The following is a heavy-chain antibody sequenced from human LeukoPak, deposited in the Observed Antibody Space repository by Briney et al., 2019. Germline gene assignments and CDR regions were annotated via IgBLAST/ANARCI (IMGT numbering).Heavy chain of an antibody. CDR2: IYRSGTT. D-gene: IGHD3-22*01. V-gene: IGHV4-30-4*01. CDR1: GDSISSGDYY. Sequence: SETLSLTCTVSGDSISSGDYYWSWIRQPPGKGLEWIGYIYRSGTTYYNPSLKSRVIISIDTSKNQSSLKLSSVTAADTAVYYCARAGWDSSGYYFDYWGQGTLVTVSS. CDR3: ARAGWDSSGYYFDY. J-gene: IGHJ4*02.